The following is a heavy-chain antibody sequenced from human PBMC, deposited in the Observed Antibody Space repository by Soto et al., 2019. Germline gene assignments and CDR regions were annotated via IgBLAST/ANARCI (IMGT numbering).Heavy chain of an antibody. CDR2: ISRDGSNE. V-gene: IGHV3-30-3*01. CDR1: GFTFSSYL. D-gene: IGHD3-10*01. Sequence: QVQLVESGGGVVQPGRSLRLSCATSGFTFSSYLIHWVRQTPDKGLEWVAFISRDGSNEYYAESVKGRFTISRDKSKNTLYLEMISLRAEDTAVYYCARDDEGGSDCDLGYWGQGALVTVSS. J-gene: IGHJ4*02. CDR3: ARDDEGGSDCDLGY.